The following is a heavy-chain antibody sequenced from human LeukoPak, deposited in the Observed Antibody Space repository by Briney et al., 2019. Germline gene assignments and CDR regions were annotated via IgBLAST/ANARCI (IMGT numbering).Heavy chain of an antibody. D-gene: IGHD3-3*01. V-gene: IGHV1-8*03. J-gene: IGHJ4*02. Sequence: GASVKVSCKASGYTFTSYDINWVRQATGQGLEWMGWMNPNSGNTGYAQKFQGRVTISRNTSISTAYMELSSLRSEDTAVYYCARGQGTIEHYFDYWGQGTLVTVSS. CDR1: GYTFTSYD. CDR2: MNPNSGNT. CDR3: ARGQGTIEHYFDY.